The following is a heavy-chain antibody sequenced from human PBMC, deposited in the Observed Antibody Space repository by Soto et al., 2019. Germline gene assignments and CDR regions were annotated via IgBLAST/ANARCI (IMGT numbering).Heavy chain of an antibody. CDR1: GFTFSSSA. CDR2: ICGSGGST. J-gene: IGHJ4*02. Sequence: EVQLLESGGGLVQPGGSLRLSCAASGFTFSSSAMSWVRQASGKGLEWVSTICGSGGSTYYADSVKGRFTISRDNSKNTLYLQMNSLRAEDTAVYYCAKVTSYSGSYYYFDYWGQGTLVTVSS. CDR3: AKVTSYSGSYYYFDY. V-gene: IGHV3-23*01. D-gene: IGHD1-26*01.